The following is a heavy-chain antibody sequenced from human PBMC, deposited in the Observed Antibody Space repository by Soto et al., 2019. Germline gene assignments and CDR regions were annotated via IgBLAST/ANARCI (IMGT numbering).Heavy chain of an antibody. CDR3: TTDSYITSLTLRFDY. J-gene: IGHJ4*01. Sequence: GGSLRLSCAASGFTFSNAWINWVRQAPGKGLEWVGRVKSKNDGGTTDFAAPVKGRFAISRDDSKNMVYLEMNSLQTEDTAIYYCTTDSYITSLTLRFDYWGHGTLVTVP. CDR2: VKSKNDGGTT. V-gene: IGHV3-15*07. CDR1: GFTFSNAW. D-gene: IGHD3-10*01.